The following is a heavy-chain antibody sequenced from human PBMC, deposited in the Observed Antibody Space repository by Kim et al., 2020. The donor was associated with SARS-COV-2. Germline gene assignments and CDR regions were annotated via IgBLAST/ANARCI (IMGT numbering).Heavy chain of an antibody. CDR1: GGSISSSSYY. D-gene: IGHD5-18*01. CDR3: ARHRATGYSYGYFDY. CDR2: IYYSGST. J-gene: IGHJ4*01. V-gene: IGHV4-39*01. Sequence: SETLSLTCTVSGGSISSSSYYWGWIRQPPGKGLEWFGSIYYSGSTYYNPSLESRVTISVDTSKNQFSLKLSSVTAADTAVYYCARHRATGYSYGYFDYWG.